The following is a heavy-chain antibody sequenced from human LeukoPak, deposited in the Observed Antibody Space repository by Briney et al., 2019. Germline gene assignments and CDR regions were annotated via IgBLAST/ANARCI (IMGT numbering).Heavy chain of an antibody. V-gene: IGHV4-59*08. Sequence: SETLSLTCTVSGGSISSYYWSWIRQPPGKGLEWIGYVYYSGNTNYNPSLKSRVTISVDTSKNQFSLKLSSVTAADTAVYYCARRGYDDYYYYFGMDVWGQGTTVTVSS. J-gene: IGHJ6*02. CDR1: GGSISSYY. CDR2: VYYSGNT. CDR3: ARRGYDDYYYYFGMDV. D-gene: IGHD5-12*01.